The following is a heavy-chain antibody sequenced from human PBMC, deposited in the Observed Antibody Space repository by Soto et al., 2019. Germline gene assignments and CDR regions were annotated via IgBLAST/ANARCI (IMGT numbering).Heavy chain of an antibody. J-gene: IGHJ4*02. CDR1: GGSISSYC. Sequence: TLSLTCTVSGGSISSYCWSWIRQPPGKGLEWIGYIYYSGSTNYNPSLKSRVTISVDTSKNQFSLKLSSVTAADTAVYYCARLGGSFAVLHFDYWGQGTLVTVSS. V-gene: IGHV4-59*08. CDR2: IYYSGST. CDR3: ARLGGSFAVLHFDY. D-gene: IGHD1-26*01.